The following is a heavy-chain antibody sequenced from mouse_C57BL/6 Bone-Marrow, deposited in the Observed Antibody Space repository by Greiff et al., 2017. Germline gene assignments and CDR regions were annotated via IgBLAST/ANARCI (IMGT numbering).Heavy chain of an antibody. Sequence: EVQLQQSGGGLVQPGGSMKLSCAASGFTFSDAWMDWVRQSPEKGLEWVAEIRNKANNHATYYAESVKGRFTISRDDSKSSVYLQMNSLRAEDAGIYYGTRLGLLPPFAYWGQGTLVTVSA. D-gene: IGHD2-3*01. J-gene: IGHJ3*01. CDR1: GFTFSDAW. CDR3: TRLGLLPPFAY. V-gene: IGHV6-6*01. CDR2: IRNKANNHAT.